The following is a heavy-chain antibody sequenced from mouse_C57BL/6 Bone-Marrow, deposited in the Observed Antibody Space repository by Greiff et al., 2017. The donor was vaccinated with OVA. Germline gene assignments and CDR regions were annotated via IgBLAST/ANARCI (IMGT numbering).Heavy chain of an antibody. Sequence: EVQLVESGGGLVKPGGSLKLSCAASGFTFSSYTMSWVRQTPEKRLEWVATISGGGGNTYYPDSVKGRFTISRDNAKNTLYLQMSSLRSEDTALYYCARPSEYPAWFAYWGQGTLVTVSA. J-gene: IGHJ3*01. V-gene: IGHV5-9*01. CDR2: ISGGGGNT. D-gene: IGHD2-10*02. CDR3: ARPSEYPAWFAY. CDR1: GFTFSSYT.